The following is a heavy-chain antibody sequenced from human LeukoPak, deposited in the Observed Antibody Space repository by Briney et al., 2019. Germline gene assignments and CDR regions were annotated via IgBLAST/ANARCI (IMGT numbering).Heavy chain of an antibody. CDR3: ARESSSWLMYAMDV. D-gene: IGHD6-13*01. Sequence: GGSLRLSCAASGFTLSSYSMNWVRQAPGKGLEWVSSISSSSTYIYYADSVKGRFTISRDNAKNSLYLQMNSLRAEDTAVYYCARESSSWLMYAMDVWGQGTTVTVSS. CDR2: ISSSSTYI. J-gene: IGHJ6*02. CDR1: GFTLSSYS. V-gene: IGHV3-21*01.